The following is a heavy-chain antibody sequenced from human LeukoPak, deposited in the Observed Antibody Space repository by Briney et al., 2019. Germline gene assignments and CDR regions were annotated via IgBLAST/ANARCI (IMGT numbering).Heavy chain of an antibody. CDR3: AKTQGFFDH. Sequence: GSLRLFCAAFGFNLSKNGKNWVRQGPGEGMEWVTGISDGGDTTYDAGSVKGRFTVSRDNTKNILYLQMNSLRAEDTAIYYCAKTQGFFDHWGQGSLVTVSS. J-gene: IGHJ4*02. CDR2: ISDGGDTT. V-gene: IGHV3-23*01. CDR1: GFNLSKNG.